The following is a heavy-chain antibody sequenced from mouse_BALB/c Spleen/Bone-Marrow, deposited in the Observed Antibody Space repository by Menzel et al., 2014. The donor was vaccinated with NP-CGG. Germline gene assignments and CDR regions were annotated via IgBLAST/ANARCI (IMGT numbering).Heavy chain of an antibody. CDR2: IRNKANGYTT. J-gene: IGHJ2*01. V-gene: IGHV7-3*02. CDR3: ARDYLYYSDY. CDR1: GFTFTDHY. Sequence: EVNVVESGGGLVQPGGFLRLSCATSGFTFTDHYMSWVRQPPGKALEWLGFIRNKANGYTTEYSASVKGRFTISRDNSQSIVYLQMNTLRAEDSATYYCARDYLYYSDYWGQGTTLTVSS. D-gene: IGHD2-1*01.